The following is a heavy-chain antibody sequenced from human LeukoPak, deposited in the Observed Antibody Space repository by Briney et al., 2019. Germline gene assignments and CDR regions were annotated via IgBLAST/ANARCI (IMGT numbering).Heavy chain of an antibody. J-gene: IGHJ3*02. D-gene: IGHD3-22*01. CDR1: GFTFSSYP. CDR3: ASVTRAYYDSSGYYHRPDAFDI. CDR2: ISGDGKST. V-gene: IGHV3-23*01. Sequence: PGGSLRLSCAASGFTFSSYPMYWVRQAPGKGLEWVSAISGDGKSTYYAESMKGRFTLSRDNSKDTLYLQMNSLRAEDTAVYYCASVTRAYYDSSGYYHRPDAFDIWGQGTMVTVSS.